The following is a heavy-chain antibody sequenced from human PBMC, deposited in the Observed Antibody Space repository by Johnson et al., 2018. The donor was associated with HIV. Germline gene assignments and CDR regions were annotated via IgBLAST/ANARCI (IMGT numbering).Heavy chain of an antibody. J-gene: IGHJ3*02. CDR3: TRDAKLRPLDGPDDAFDI. CDR1: GFTFSSFG. D-gene: IGHD2-2*03. CDR2: IWYDGSDK. Sequence: VQLVESGGGVVQPGRSLRLSCAASGFTFSSFGMHWVRQAPGKGLEWVAVIWYDGSDKYYAAPVKGRFTISRDDSKNTLYLQMNSLKTEDTAVYYCTRDAKLRPLDGPDDAFDIWGQGTMVTVSS. V-gene: IGHV3-33*01.